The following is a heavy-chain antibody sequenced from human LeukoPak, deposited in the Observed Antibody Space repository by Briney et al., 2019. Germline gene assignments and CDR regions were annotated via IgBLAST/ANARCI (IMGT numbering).Heavy chain of an antibody. Sequence: GGSLRLSCAASGFTFSDYYMSWIRQAPGKGLEWVSYISSSGSTIYYADSVRGRFTISRDNAKNSLYLQMNSLRAEDTAVYYCARVTLTSANFDYWGQGTLVTVSS. J-gene: IGHJ4*02. CDR2: ISSSGSTI. CDR3: ARVTLTSANFDY. V-gene: IGHV3-11*01. CDR1: GFTFSDYY.